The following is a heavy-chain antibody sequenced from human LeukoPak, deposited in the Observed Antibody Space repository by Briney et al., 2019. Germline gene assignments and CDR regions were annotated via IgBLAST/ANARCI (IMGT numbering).Heavy chain of an antibody. CDR1: GFSFSYYS. CDR2: IKHDGSEK. Sequence: PGGSLRLSCAASGFSFSYYSMAWVRQAPGKGLEWVANIKHDGSEKKYVDSVKGRFTISRDNAKNSLYLQMNSLRAEDTAVYYCARYRYSIPNYFFDYWAQGTLVTVSS. J-gene: IGHJ4*02. CDR3: ARYRYSIPNYFFDY. V-gene: IGHV3-7*01. D-gene: IGHD1-26*01.